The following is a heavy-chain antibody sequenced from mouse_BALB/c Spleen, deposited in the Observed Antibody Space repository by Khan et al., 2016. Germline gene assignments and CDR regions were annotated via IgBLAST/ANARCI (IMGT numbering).Heavy chain of an antibody. CDR1: GYTFTDYE. Sequence: QVQLKQSGAELVRPGASVKLSCKALGYTFTDYEMHWVRQTPVHGLEWIGGFHPGSGGTASNQRFKGKATLTDDKSSSTAYMELSSLTSEDSAVYYCTNRYEAWFTYWGQGTLVTVSA. J-gene: IGHJ3*01. D-gene: IGHD2-14*01. CDR3: TNRYEAWFTY. V-gene: IGHV1-15*01. CDR2: FHPGSGGT.